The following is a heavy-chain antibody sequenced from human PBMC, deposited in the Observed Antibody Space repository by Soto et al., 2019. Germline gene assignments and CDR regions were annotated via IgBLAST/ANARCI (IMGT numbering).Heavy chain of an antibody. CDR2: ISSSSSYI. V-gene: IGHV3-21*01. Sequence: GGSLRLSCAASGFTFSSYSMNWVRQAPGKGLEWVSSISSSSSYIYYADSVKGRFTISRDNAKNSLYLQMNSLRAEDTAVYYCERTQYYDFWSGYQPDAFDIWGQGTMVTVSS. CDR1: GFTFSSYS. CDR3: ERTQYYDFWSGYQPDAFDI. J-gene: IGHJ3*02. D-gene: IGHD3-3*01.